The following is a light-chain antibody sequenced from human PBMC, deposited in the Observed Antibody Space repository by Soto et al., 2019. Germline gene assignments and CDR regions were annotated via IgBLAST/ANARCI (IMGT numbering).Light chain of an antibody. CDR1: SSNIGSYS. CDR3: AAWDDSLNGPV. V-gene: IGLV1-44*01. Sequence: QSVLTQPPSAPGTPGQRVTISCSGSSSNIGSYSVNWYQQVPGTAPKLLIGSNNRRPSGVPDRFSGSKSGTSASLAISGLQSEDEADYYCAAWDDSLNGPVFGGGTKLTVL. CDR2: SNN. J-gene: IGLJ2*01.